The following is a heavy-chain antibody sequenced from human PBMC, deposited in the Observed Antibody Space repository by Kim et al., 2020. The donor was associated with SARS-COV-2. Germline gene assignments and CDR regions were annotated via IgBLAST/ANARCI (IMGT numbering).Heavy chain of an antibody. CDR1: GFTFSSYG. D-gene: IGHD2-21*02. CDR3: AKGVTLTRRPKYYYYMDV. V-gene: IGHV3-30*18. CDR2: ISYDGSNK. J-gene: IGHJ6*03. Sequence: GGSLRLSCAASGFTFSSYGMHWVRQAPGKGLEWVAVISYDGSNKYYADSVKGRFTISRDNSKNTLYLQMNSLRAEDTAVYYCAKGVTLTRRPKYYYYMDVWGKGTTVTVSS.